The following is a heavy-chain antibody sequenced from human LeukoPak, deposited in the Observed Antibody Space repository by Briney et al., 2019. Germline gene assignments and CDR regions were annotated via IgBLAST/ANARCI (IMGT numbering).Heavy chain of an antibody. Sequence: SETLSLTCAVYGGSFSGSYWSWIRQTPGKGLEWIGEINHSGSTNYNPSLKSRVTISVDTSKNQFSLKLSSVTAADTAVYYCARVGRYFHWFDPWGQGTLVTVSS. J-gene: IGHJ5*02. V-gene: IGHV4-34*01. CDR2: INHSGST. CDR3: ARVGRYFHWFDP. D-gene: IGHD3-9*01. CDR1: GGSFSGSY.